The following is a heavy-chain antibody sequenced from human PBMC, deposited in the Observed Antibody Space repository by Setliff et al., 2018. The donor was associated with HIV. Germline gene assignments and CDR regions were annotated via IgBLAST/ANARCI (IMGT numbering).Heavy chain of an antibody. D-gene: IGHD2-8*01. Sequence: PSETLSLTCPVSGGSISISTYYWGWIRQPPGKGLEWIGYIYYTGSTNYNPSLKSRVTISVDTSNRQFSLKLSSVTAADTAVYYCARDRLGRGGSNGVCYRYYFDYWGQGTLVTVSS. CDR3: ARDRLGRGGSNGVCYRYYFDY. J-gene: IGHJ4*02. CDR1: GGSISISTYY. V-gene: IGHV4-61*05. CDR2: IYYTGST.